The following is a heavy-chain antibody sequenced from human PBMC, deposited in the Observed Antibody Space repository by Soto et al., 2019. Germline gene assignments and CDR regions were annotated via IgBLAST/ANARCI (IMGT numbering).Heavy chain of an antibody. CDR1: GFTISSYS. CDR3: AKDRTTLDYHYGRDV. V-gene: IGHV3-23*01. CDR2: ISGGGGST. D-gene: IGHD1-7*01. Sequence: GGSLRLSCAASGFTISSYSMTWVRQAPGKGLEWVSCISGGGGSTYYADYVKGQFTISRDNSKNTLFLQMNSLRAEDTAVFYCAKDRTTLDYHYGRDVRGQGTTVTVS. J-gene: IGHJ6*02.